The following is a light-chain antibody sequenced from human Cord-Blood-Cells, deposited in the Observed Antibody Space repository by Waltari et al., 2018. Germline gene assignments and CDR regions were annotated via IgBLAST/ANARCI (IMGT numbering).Light chain of an antibody. J-gene: IGKJ1*01. V-gene: IGKV3-20*01. CDR1: QSVSSSY. CDR2: GAS. CDR3: QQYGSSSWT. Sequence: EIVLTQSPGTLSLSPGERASQSVSSSYLAWYQQKPGQAPRLLIYGASSRATGIPDRFSGSGSGTDFTLTSSRLEPEDFAVYYCQQYGSSSWTFGQGTKVEIK.